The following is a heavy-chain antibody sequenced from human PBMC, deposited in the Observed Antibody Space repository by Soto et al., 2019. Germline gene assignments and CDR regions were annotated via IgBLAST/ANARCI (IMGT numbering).Heavy chain of an antibody. Sequence: SETLSLTCTVSGGSISSSSYYWGWIRQPPGKGLEWIGSIYYSGSTYYNPSLKSRVTISVDTSKNQFSLKLSSVTAADTAVYYCASLKPPGYSSSWYERDGYYFDYWGQGTLVTVSS. CDR3: ASLKPPGYSSSWYERDGYYFDY. V-gene: IGHV4-39*01. CDR2: IYYSGST. D-gene: IGHD6-13*01. CDR1: GGSISSSSYY. J-gene: IGHJ4*02.